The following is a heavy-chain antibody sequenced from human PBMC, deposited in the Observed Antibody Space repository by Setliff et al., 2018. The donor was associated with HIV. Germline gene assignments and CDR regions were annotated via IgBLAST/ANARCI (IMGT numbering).Heavy chain of an antibody. CDR1: GYSFSDNW. CDR3: AKHGFERKSPYNWFDS. J-gene: IGHJ5*01. V-gene: IGHV5-51*01. Sequence: GESLKISCKGFGYSFSDNWIGWVRQMPGKGLEWMGIIYPDDSATRYSSSFQGQVTISADKSINTAYLRWRSLRASDTAIYFCAKHGFERKSPYNWFDSWGQGTLVTVSS. D-gene: IGHD3-16*01. CDR2: IYPDDSAT.